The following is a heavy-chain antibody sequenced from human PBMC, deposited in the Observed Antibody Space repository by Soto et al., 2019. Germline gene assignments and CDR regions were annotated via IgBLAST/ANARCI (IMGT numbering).Heavy chain of an antibody. J-gene: IGHJ5*02. D-gene: IGHD6-6*01. Sequence: GGSLRLSCAASGFTFSSYSMNWVRQAPGKGLEWVSSISSSSYIYYADSVKGRFTISGDNAKNSLYLQMDSLRAEDTAVYYCARGGGYLEYRSSSDWFDPWGQGTLVTVSS. V-gene: IGHV3-21*01. CDR3: ARGGGYLEYRSSSDWFDP. CDR1: GFTFSSYS. CDR2: ISSSSYI.